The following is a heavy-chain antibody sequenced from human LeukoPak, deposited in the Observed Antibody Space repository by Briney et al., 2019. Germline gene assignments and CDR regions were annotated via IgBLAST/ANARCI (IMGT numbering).Heavy chain of an antibody. CDR2: MSPNSGDT. V-gene: IGHV1-8*01. CDR1: GYTFTTHD. CDR3: ARSGSYSQNSFDY. Sequence: ASVKVSCKASGYTFTTHDINWVRQATGQGLEWLGWMSPNSGDTGYAQKFQGRVTMTSDSSISTAYMELSSLRSDDTAVYYCARSGSYSQNSFDYWGQGTLVTVSS. D-gene: IGHD1-26*01. J-gene: IGHJ4*02.